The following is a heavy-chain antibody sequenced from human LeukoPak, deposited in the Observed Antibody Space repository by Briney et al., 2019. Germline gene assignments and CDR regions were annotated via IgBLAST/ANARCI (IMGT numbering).Heavy chain of an antibody. CDR1: GYSFTSYW. Sequence: GESLKISCKGSGYSFTSYWIGWVRQKPGKGLEWMGIIYPGDSDTRYSPSFQGQVTISADKSISTAYLQWSSLKASDTAMYYCARHFSTGIVGAIPDYWGQGTLVTVSS. CDR3: ARHFSTGIVGAIPDY. V-gene: IGHV5-51*01. J-gene: IGHJ4*02. CDR2: IYPGDSDT. D-gene: IGHD1-26*01.